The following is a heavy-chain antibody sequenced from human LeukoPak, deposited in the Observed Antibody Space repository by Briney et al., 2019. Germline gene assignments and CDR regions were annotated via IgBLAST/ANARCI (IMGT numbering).Heavy chain of an antibody. CDR1: GFTFSSYW. J-gene: IGHJ3*02. CDR3: ARARWRITMIGPHDASDT. Sequence: GGSLRLSCAASGFTFSSYWMSWVRQAPGKGLEWVANIKQDGSEKYYVDSVKGRFTISRDNAKNSLYLQMNSLRAEDTAVYYCARARWRITMIGPHDASDTWGQGTMVTVSS. V-gene: IGHV3-7*03. CDR2: IKQDGSEK. D-gene: IGHD3-22*01.